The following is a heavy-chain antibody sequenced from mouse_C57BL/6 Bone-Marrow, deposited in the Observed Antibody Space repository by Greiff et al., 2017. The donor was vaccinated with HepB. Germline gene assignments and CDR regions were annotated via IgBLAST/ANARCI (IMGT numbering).Heavy chain of an antibody. J-gene: IGHJ3*01. V-gene: IGHV1-26*01. Sequence: EVQLQQSGPELVKPGASVKISCKASGYTFTDYYMNWVKQSHGKSLEWIGDINPNNGGTSYNQKFKGKATLTVDKSSSTAYMELRSLTSEDSAVYYCARKRSPLYDWFAYWGQGTLVTVSA. D-gene: IGHD1-1*01. CDR2: INPNNGGT. CDR3: ARKRSPLYDWFAY. CDR1: GYTFTDYY.